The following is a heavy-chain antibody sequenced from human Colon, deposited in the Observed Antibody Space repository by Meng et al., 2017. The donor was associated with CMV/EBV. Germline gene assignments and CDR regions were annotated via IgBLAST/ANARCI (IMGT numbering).Heavy chain of an antibody. Sequence: SETLSLTCNVSGGSVNSGSYYWTWIRQPPGKGLEWIGFIYYSGRTIYNPSLKSRVTMSVDTSENQFSLKLTSVTAADAAVYFCAKVGLGASTEIYYFDYWGQGALVTVSS. D-gene: IGHD1-26*01. CDR3: AKVGLGASTEIYYFDY. V-gene: IGHV4-61*01. CDR2: IYYSGRT. CDR1: GGSVNSGSYY. J-gene: IGHJ4*02.